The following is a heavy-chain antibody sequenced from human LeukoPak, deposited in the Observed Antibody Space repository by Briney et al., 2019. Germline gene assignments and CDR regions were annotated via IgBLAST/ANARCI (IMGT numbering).Heavy chain of an antibody. V-gene: IGHV4-38-2*01. CDR3: ASSRGWYSPFDY. J-gene: IGHJ4*02. CDR2: IYHSGST. D-gene: IGHD6-19*01. Sequence: SSETLSLTCAVSGYSISSGYYWGWIRQPPVKGLEWIGSIYHSGSTYYNPSLKSRVTISVDTSKNQFSLKLSSVTAADTAVYYCASSRGWYSPFDYWGQGTLVTVSS. CDR1: GYSISSGYY.